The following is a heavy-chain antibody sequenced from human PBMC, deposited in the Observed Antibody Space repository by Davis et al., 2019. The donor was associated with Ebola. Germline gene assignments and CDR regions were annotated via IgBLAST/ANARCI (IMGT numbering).Heavy chain of an antibody. D-gene: IGHD3-10*01. CDR2: IGTAGDT. J-gene: IGHJ4*02. V-gene: IGHV3-13*01. CDR3: ARGDGSGSYLAY. CDR1: GFTFSSYD. Sequence: PGGSLRLSCAASGFTFSSYDIHWVRQAPGKGLEWVSAIGTAGDTYYAGSVKGRFTISRENGKNSLYLQMNSLRAGDTAVYYCARGDGSGSYLAYWGQGTLVTVSS.